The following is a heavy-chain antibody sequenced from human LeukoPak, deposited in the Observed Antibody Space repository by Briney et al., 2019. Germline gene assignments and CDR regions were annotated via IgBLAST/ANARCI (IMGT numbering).Heavy chain of an antibody. J-gene: IGHJ4*02. D-gene: IGHD6-19*01. V-gene: IGHV3-23*01. CDR2: ITGSRTNT. CDR1: GFTFGNYL. Sequence: PGGSLRLSCAASGFTFGNYLISWVRQAPGKGLEWVSTITGSRTNTYYADSLKGRFTISRDNPKNTLYLQMNSLRAEDTAVYYCASNGETVAGIFWGQGTLVTVSS. CDR3: ASNGETVAGIF.